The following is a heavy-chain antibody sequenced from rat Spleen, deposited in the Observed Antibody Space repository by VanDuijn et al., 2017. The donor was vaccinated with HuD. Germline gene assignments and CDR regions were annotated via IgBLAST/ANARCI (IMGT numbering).Heavy chain of an antibody. Sequence: EVQLVESGGGLVQPGRSLRLSCVVSGLTFSNYDMAWVRQAPTKGLEWVASISYDGSSTYYRDSVKGRFTISRDNGKTTLYLEMDSLRSEDMATYYCVRQGYLRDWYFDFWGPGTMVTVSS. J-gene: IGHJ1*01. CDR3: VRQGYLRDWYFDF. V-gene: IGHV5-29*01. CDR1: GLTFSNYD. CDR2: ISYDGSST. D-gene: IGHD2-7*01.